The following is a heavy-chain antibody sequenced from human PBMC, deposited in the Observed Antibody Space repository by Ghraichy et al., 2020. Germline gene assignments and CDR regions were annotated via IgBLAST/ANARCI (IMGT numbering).Heavy chain of an antibody. D-gene: IGHD1-1*01. CDR3: ARVFSRQLEPLGY. V-gene: IGHV1-2*06. Sequence: ASVKVSCKASGYTFTGYYMHWVRQAPGQGLEWMGRINPNSGGTNYAQKFQGRVTMTRDTSISTAYMELSRLRSDDTAVYYCARVFSRQLEPLGYWGQGTLVTVSS. CDR2: INPNSGGT. J-gene: IGHJ4*02. CDR1: GYTFTGYY.